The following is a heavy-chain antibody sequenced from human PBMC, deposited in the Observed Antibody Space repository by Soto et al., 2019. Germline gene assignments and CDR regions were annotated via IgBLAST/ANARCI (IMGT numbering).Heavy chain of an antibody. Sequence: EVQLVESGGGLVQPGRSLRLSCAASGFTFDDYAMHWVRQAPGKGLEWVSGISWNGGSIGYADSVKGRFTISRDNAKNSLYLQMNSLRAEDTALYYCAKDKTLSGWYAFDYWGQGTLVTVSS. CDR1: GFTFDDYA. V-gene: IGHV3-9*01. CDR3: AKDKTLSGWYAFDY. CDR2: ISWNGGSI. J-gene: IGHJ4*02. D-gene: IGHD6-19*01.